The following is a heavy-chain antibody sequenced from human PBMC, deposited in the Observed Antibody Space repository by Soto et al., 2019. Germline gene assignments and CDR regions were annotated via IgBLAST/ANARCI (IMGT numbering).Heavy chain of an antibody. D-gene: IGHD6-13*01. CDR3: ARGSSSWHGEFDY. Sequence: ASVNVSCKSSGYTFTGYYMHWVRQAPGQGLEWMGWINPNSGGTNYAQKFQGRVTMTRDTSISTAYMELSRLRSDDTAVYYCARGSSSWHGEFDYWGQGTLVTVSS. CDR2: INPNSGGT. V-gene: IGHV1-2*02. J-gene: IGHJ4*02. CDR1: GYTFTGYY.